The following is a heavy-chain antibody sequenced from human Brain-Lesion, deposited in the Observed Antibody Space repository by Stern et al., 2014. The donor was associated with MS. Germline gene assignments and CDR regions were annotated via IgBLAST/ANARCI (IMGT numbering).Heavy chain of an antibody. CDR3: ARDQRGITIFGVVTDYYYLGMDV. CDR2: INPNTGGT. J-gene: IGHJ6*02. D-gene: IGHD3-3*01. V-gene: IGHV1-2*02. Sequence: VQLVEPGAEVKKPGASVKVSCKTSGYIFTGYYIHWVRQAPGQGLEWMAWINPNTGGTKFEKKFQGRVTMSRDTSISTAYVELSSLTSDDTAVYYCARDQRGITIFGVVTDYYYLGMDVWGQGTTVTVSS. CDR1: GYIFTGYY.